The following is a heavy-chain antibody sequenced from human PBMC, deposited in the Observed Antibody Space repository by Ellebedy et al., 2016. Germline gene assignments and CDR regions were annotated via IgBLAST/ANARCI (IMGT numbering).Heavy chain of an antibody. CDR2: ISNSGTTI. D-gene: IGHD2-8*02. J-gene: IGHJ3*02. V-gene: IGHV3-48*01. CDR3: AKAVLELHAFDI. CDR1: GFIFSSYS. Sequence: GESLKISXAASGFIFSSYSMNWVRQAPGKGLEWLSYISNSGTTIYYADSVKGRFTISRDNAKNSLYLQMNSLRAEDTAVYYCAKAVLELHAFDIWGQGTLVTVSS.